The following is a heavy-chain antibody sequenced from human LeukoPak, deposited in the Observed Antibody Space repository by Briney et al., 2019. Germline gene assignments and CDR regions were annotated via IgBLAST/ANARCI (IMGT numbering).Heavy chain of an antibody. CDR2: IKQDGGEK. CDR1: GFTFSSYS. CDR3: ARDLSRGSHWYRYNWFDP. D-gene: IGHD6-19*01. V-gene: IGHV3-7*01. Sequence: PGGSLRLSCAASGFTFSSYSINWVRQAPGKGLEWVANIKQDGGEKYYVDSVKGRFTISRDNAQNSLYLQLSSLRAEDTAVYYCARDLSRGSHWYRYNWFDPRGQGTLVSVSS. J-gene: IGHJ5*02.